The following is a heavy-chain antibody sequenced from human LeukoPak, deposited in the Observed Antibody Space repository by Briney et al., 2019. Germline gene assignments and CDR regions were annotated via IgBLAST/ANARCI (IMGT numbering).Heavy chain of an antibody. CDR3: AGSMIVVVTHAFDI. J-gene: IGHJ3*02. CDR1: GGSISSYY. V-gene: IGHV4-59*08. CDR2: IYYSGST. Sequence: SETLSLTCTVSGGSISSYYWSWIRQPPGKGLEWIGYIYYSGSTYYNPSLKSRVTISVDTSKNQFSLKLSSVTAADTAVYYCAGSMIVVVTHAFDIWGQGTMVTVSS. D-gene: IGHD3-22*01.